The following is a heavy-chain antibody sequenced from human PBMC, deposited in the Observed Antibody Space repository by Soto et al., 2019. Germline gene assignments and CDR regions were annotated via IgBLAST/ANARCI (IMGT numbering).Heavy chain of an antibody. CDR2: IWYDGTKK. CDR1: GFSLRTYG. J-gene: IGHJ5*02. Sequence: LRLSCAASGFSLRTYGMQWLRRAPGKGLEWVAFIWYDGTKKFYANSVKGRSTISKDNSNNILYLQMSGLRAEDTAVYYCARDVVTAVAGSVNWFDPWGQGTLVTVSS. D-gene: IGHD6-19*01. CDR3: ARDVVTAVAGSVNWFDP. V-gene: IGHV3-33*01.